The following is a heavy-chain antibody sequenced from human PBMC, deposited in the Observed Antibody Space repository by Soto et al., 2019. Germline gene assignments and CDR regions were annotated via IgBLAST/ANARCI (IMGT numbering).Heavy chain of an antibody. CDR1: GFTFSNYA. CDR2: IIDSGGST. J-gene: IGHJ6*02. CDR3: AKGRSYYYYYGVDV. Sequence: PGGSLRLSCAASGFTFSNYAVTWVRQAPGKGLEWVSDIIDSGGSTYYADSVKGRFTISRDNSKSTLYLQMNSLRAEDTALYYCAKGRSYYYYYGVDVWGQGTTVTVSS. V-gene: IGHV3-23*01.